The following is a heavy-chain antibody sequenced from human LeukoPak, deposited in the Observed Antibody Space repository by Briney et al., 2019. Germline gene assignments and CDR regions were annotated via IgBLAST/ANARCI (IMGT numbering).Heavy chain of an antibody. CDR2: ISSDSSYI. J-gene: IGHJ2*01. V-gene: IGHV3-21*01. CDR3: ARDQFEYSSGWDFGYFDL. Sequence: GGSLRLSCATSAFTFSIYSMNWVRQAPGKGLEWVSSISSDSSYIYYADSVQGRFTISRDNAKNSLYLQMNSLRAEDTAVYYCARDQFEYSSGWDFGYFDLWGRGTLVTVSS. D-gene: IGHD6-19*01. CDR1: AFTFSIYS.